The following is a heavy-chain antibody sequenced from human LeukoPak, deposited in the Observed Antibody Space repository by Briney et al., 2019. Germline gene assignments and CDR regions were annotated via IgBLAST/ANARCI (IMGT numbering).Heavy chain of an antibody. J-gene: IGHJ4*02. D-gene: IGHD3-10*01. CDR3: AKDNGNGWLGEFAFEY. CDR1: GFTFDYSA. Sequence: PGGSLRLSCVASGFTFDYSAFHWVRQAPGKGLEWVSGIGFSTNNVDYADSVRGRFTISRDNTKNSLDLQMDSLRAEDTAFYYCAKDNGNGWLGEFAFEYWGQGALVTVSS. V-gene: IGHV3-9*01. CDR2: IGFSTNNV.